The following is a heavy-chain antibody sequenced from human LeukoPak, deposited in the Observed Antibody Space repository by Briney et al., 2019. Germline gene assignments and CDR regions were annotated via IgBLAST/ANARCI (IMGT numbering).Heavy chain of an antibody. CDR2: IYYSGGT. D-gene: IGHD2-15*01. J-gene: IGHJ4*02. V-gene: IGHV4-39*01. CDR3: ASYLLGYCSGGSCYYYFDY. Sequence: SETLSLTCTVSGGSISSSSYYWGWIRQPPGKGLEWIGSIYYSGGTYYNPSLKSRVTISVDTSKNQFSLKLSSVTAADTAVYYCASYLLGYCSGGSCYYYFDYWGQGTLVTVSS. CDR1: GGSISSSSYY.